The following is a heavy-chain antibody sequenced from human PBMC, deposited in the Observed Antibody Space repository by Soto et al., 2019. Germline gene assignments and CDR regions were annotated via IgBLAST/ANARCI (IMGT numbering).Heavy chain of an antibody. CDR2: ISGHNGNT. CDR3: ARHRFNYHDDTVYYYFEY. D-gene: IGHD3-22*01. V-gene: IGHV1-18*04. Sequence: ASVKVSCKASGYSFTSYGISWVRQAPGQGPEWMGWISGHNGNTNHPQSLQGRVTMTTDTSRNTAYMELRSLRSDETAVYYCARHRFNYHDDTVYYYFEYWGKGTLVTVSS. J-gene: IGHJ4*02. CDR1: GYSFTSYG.